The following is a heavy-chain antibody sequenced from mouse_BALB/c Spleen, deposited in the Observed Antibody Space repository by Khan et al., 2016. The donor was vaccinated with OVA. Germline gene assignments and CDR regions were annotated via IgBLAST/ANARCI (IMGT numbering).Heavy chain of an antibody. Sequence: EVELVESGGGLVQPGGSLKLSCATSGFTFRDYYMYWVRQTPEKRLEWVASISNGGGRTYCPDTVKGRFTISSDTAKNNLYLQMSRLKSEDTARYYCARHGYGKGDAMDYWGQGTSGTVSS. CDR3: ARHGYGKGDAMDY. D-gene: IGHD2-10*02. CDR2: ISNGGGRT. J-gene: IGHJ4*01. V-gene: IGHV5-12*02. CDR1: GFTFRDYY.